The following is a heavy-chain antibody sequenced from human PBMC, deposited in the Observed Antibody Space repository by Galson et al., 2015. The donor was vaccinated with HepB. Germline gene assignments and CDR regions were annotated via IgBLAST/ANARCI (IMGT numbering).Heavy chain of an antibody. CDR3: ARAILSLRIAVAGPVYGMDV. D-gene: IGHD6-19*01. CDR2: IYSGGST. J-gene: IGHJ6*02. V-gene: IGHV3-66*01. Sequence: SLRISCAASGFTVSSNYMSWVRQAPGKGLEWVSVIYSGGSTYYADSVKGRFTISRDNSENTLYLQMNSLRAEDTAVYYCARAILSLRIAVAGPVYGMDVWGQGTTVTVSS. CDR1: GFTVSSNY.